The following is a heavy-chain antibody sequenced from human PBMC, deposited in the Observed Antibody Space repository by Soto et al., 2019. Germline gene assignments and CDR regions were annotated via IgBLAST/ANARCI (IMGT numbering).Heavy chain of an antibody. CDR1: GFTFSSYG. Sequence: GGSLRLSCAASGFTFSSYGMHWVRQAPGKGLEWVAVIWYDGSNKYYADSVKGRFTISRDNSKNTLYLQMNSLRAEDTAVYYCARGRTIFGSAGYYYYGMDVWGQGTTVTVSS. D-gene: IGHD3-3*01. J-gene: IGHJ6*02. CDR3: ARGRTIFGSAGYYYYGMDV. V-gene: IGHV3-33*01. CDR2: IWYDGSNK.